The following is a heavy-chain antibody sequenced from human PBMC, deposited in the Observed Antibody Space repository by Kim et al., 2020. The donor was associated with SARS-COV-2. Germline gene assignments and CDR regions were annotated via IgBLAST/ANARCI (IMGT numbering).Heavy chain of an antibody. CDR1: GFTASSQY. CDR3: ARVRVTNKQSLVRGVLHA. CDR2: AYSSSRM. J-gene: IGHJ3*01. D-gene: IGHD3-10*01. Sequence: GGSLRRSCAASGFTASSQYMTWVRQAPGKGLEWVSIAYSSSRMFYADSVKGRLTISGDSSRNTVYLQMNSLRADDTAAYYCARVRVTNKQSLVRGVLHA. V-gene: IGHV3-53*03.